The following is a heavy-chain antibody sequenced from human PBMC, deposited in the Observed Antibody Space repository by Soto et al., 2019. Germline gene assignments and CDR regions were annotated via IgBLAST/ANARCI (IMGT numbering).Heavy chain of an antibody. CDR1: GFPFNNYA. D-gene: IGHD2-15*01. V-gene: IGHV3-23*01. Sequence: GGSLRLSCATSGFPFNNYAMSWVRQAPGKSLEWVSSITVSAGGTYYADSVKGRFTISRDNPKNTLYLQMKGLRAEDAAVYYCSKGHSGAFSTSSYHDSWGLGTLVTVSS. CDR2: ITVSAGGT. CDR3: SKGHSGAFSTSSYHDS. J-gene: IGHJ4*02.